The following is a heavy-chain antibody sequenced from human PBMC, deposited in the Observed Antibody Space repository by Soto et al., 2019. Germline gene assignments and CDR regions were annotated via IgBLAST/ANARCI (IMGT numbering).Heavy chain of an antibody. Sequence: QVQLVESGGGVVQPGRSLRLSCAASGYVFNHYGLHWVRQAPGKGLEWLTLTSYDGSNKQYADSEKGRFTISRDASKNTVYLPMNSLTVDDTPVYYCASWGGSRSSGYYIDHWGQGTLVTVSS. J-gene: IGHJ4*02. CDR1: GYVFNHYG. V-gene: IGHV3-33*01. D-gene: IGHD3-10*01. CDR3: ASWGGSRSSGYYIDH. CDR2: TSYDGSNK.